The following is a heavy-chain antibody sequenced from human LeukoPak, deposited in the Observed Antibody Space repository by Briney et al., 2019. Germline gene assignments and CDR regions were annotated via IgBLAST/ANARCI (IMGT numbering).Heavy chain of an antibody. J-gene: IGHJ4*02. V-gene: IGHV3-30*18. CDR2: ISYDGSNK. Sequence: GGFLRLSCAASGFTFSSYGMHWVRQAPGKGLEWVAVISYDGSNKYYADSVKGRFTISRDNSKNTLYLQMNSLRAEDTAVYYCAKDYHSYYFDYWGQGTLVTVSS. CDR3: AKDYHSYYFDY. CDR1: GFTFSSYG. D-gene: IGHD1-14*01.